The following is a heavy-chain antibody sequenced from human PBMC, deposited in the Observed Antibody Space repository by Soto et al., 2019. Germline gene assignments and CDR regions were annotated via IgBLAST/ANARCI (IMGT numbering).Heavy chain of an antibody. Sequence: GGSLRLSCAASGFTFSSYAMSWVRQAPGKGLEWVSAISGSGGSTYYADSVKGRFTISRDNSKNTLYLQMNSLRAEDTAVYYCAKATIYCSSTSCFDYGGQGTLVTVSS. CDR1: GFTFSSYA. V-gene: IGHV3-23*01. D-gene: IGHD2-2*01. J-gene: IGHJ4*02. CDR2: ISGSGGST. CDR3: AKATIYCSSTSCFDY.